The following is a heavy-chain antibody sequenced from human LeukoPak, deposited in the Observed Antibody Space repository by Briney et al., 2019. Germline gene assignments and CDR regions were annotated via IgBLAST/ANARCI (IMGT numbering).Heavy chain of an antibody. CDR2: ISSSSDHT. D-gene: IGHD6-6*01. V-gene: IGHV3-21*01. Sequence: PGGSLRLSCVASGFTFSSYCMNWVRQAPGKGLEWVSSISSSSDHTYYADSVKGRFTISRDNAQNSMYLQMNSLRAEDTAVYYCGRVGGRSKAAKGDAFDIWGQGTMVTVSS. CDR3: GRVGGRSKAAKGDAFDI. CDR1: GFTFSSYC. J-gene: IGHJ3*02.